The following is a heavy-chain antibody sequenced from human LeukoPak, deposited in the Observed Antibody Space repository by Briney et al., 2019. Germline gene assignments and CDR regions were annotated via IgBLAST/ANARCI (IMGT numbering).Heavy chain of an antibody. CDR2: INHSGST. CDR1: GGSFNGYY. D-gene: IGHD5-12*01. J-gene: IGHJ4*02. CDR3: ARVGGYGDYFDY. Sequence: SETLSLTCAVYGGSFNGYYWSWIRQPPGKGLEWIGEINHSGSTNYNPSLKSRVTISVDTSKNQFSLKLSSVTAADTAVYYCARVGGYGDYFDYWGQGTLVTVSS. V-gene: IGHV4-34*01.